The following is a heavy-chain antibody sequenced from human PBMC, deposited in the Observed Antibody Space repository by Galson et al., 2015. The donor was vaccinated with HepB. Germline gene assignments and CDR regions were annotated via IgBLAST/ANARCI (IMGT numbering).Heavy chain of an antibody. Sequence: PALVKPTQTLTLTCTFSGFSLSTSGMCVSWIRQPPGKALEWLALIDWDDDKDYSTSLKTRITISTDTSKNQVVLTLTNVDPVYTATYYCARTPIMEGAFEIWGQGTMVTVSS. D-gene: IGHD3-16*01. CDR1: GFSLSTSGMC. J-gene: IGHJ3*02. V-gene: IGHV2-70*01. CDR3: ARTPIMEGAFEI. CDR2: IDWDDDK.